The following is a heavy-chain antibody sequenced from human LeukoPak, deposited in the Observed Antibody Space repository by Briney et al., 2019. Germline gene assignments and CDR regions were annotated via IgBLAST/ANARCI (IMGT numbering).Heavy chain of an antibody. D-gene: IGHD3-22*01. CDR1: GYSFTNYW. CDR3: ARRLMYYYDSSGYDVAIDI. CDR2: IYPGDSDT. J-gene: IGHJ3*02. Sequence: GESLQISCQGSGYSFTNYWIGWVRQIPGKGLEWMGVIYPGDSDTIYSPSFQGQFTISADKSIITAYLQWSSLRASDTAMYYCARRLMYYYDSSGYDVAIDIWGQGTMVTVSS. V-gene: IGHV5-51*01.